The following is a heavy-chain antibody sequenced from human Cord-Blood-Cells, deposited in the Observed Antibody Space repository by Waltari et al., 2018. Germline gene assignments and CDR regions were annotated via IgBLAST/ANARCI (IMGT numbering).Heavy chain of an antibody. CDR2: IYYSGST. D-gene: IGHD2-2*02. CDR3: AGEGYCSSTSCYRAFDI. CDR1: GGSVSSGSYY. J-gene: IGHJ3*02. Sequence: QVQLQESGPGLVKPSETLSLTCTVSGGSVSSGSYYWSWIRQPPGKGLEWIGYIYYSGSTNYNPPLKSRVTISVDTSKNQCSLKLSSVTAADTAVYYCAGEGYCSSTSCYRAFDIWGQGTMVTVSS. V-gene: IGHV4-61*01.